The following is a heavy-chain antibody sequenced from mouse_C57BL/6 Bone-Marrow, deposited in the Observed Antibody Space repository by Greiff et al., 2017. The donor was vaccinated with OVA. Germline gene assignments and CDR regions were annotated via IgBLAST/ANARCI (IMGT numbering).Heavy chain of an antibody. J-gene: IGHJ2*01. D-gene: IGHD4-1*01. CDR1: GFTFSSYG. Sequence: EVKLMESGGDLVKPGGSLKLSCAASGFTFSSYGMSWVRQTPDKRLEWVATISSGGSYTYYPDSVKGRFTISRDNAKNTLYLQMSSLKSEDTAMYYCARGEDWVFDYGGQGTTLTVSS. V-gene: IGHV5-6*01. CDR2: ISSGGSYT. CDR3: ARGEDWVFDY.